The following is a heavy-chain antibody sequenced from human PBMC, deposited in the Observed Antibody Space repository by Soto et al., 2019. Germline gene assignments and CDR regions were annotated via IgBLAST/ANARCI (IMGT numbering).Heavy chain of an antibody. V-gene: IGHV3-33*01. J-gene: IGHJ6*02. CDR3: AREGYDRSPYYYYGMDV. Sequence: QVQLVESGGGVVQPGRSLRLSCAASGFTFSSYGMHWVRQAPGKGLEWVAVIWYDGSNKYYADSVKGRFTISRDNSKNTLYLQMNSLRAEDKAVYYCAREGYDRSPYYYYGMDVWGQGTTVTVSS. D-gene: IGHD5-12*01. CDR2: IWYDGSNK. CDR1: GFTFSSYG.